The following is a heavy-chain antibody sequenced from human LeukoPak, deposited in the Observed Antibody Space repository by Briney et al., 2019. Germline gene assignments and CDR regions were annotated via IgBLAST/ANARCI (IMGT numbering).Heavy chain of an antibody. J-gene: IGHJ3*02. D-gene: IGHD5/OR15-5a*01. CDR3: ARRTSVTGAFHI. CDR2: IGGSGIST. V-gene: IGHV3-23*01. Sequence: GGSLRLSCAASGFTFSSYAVSWVRQAPGKGLEWDSAIGGSGISTYYADSVKGRFTISRDNSENTLDLQMNSLRAEDTAVYHCARRTSVTGAFHIWGQGTMVTVSS. CDR1: GFTFSSYA.